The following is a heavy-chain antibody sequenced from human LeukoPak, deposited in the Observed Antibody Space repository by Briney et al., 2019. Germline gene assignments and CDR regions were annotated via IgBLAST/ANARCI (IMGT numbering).Heavy chain of an antibody. Sequence: GRSLRLSCAASGFTFSSYAMHWVRQAPGKGLEWVAVISYDGSNKYYADSVKGRFTISRDNSKNTLYLQMNSLRAEDTAVYYCARGGTYDPVVAFDYWGQGTLVTVSS. D-gene: IGHD3-3*01. CDR2: ISYDGSNK. CDR1: GFTFSSYA. V-gene: IGHV3-30*14. CDR3: ARGGTYDPVVAFDY. J-gene: IGHJ4*02.